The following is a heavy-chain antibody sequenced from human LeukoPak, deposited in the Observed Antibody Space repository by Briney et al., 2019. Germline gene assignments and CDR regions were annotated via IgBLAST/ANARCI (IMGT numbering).Heavy chain of an antibody. D-gene: IGHD6-25*01. CDR3: ARSPQRRGYYFDY. J-gene: IGHJ4*02. Sequence: SSETLSLTCAVYGGSFSGYYWSWIRQPPGKGLEWIGEINHSGSTNYNPSLKSRVTISVDTSKNQFSLKLSSVTAADTAVYHCARSPQRRGYYFDYWGQGTLVTVSS. CDR1: GGSFSGYY. CDR2: INHSGST. V-gene: IGHV4-34*01.